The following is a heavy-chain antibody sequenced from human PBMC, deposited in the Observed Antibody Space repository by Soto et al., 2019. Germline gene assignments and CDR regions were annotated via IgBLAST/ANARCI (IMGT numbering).Heavy chain of an antibody. J-gene: IGHJ4*02. CDR1: GYTFTSYG. Sequence: SVKVSCKASGYTFTSYGISWVRQAPGQGLEWMGGIIPIFGTANYAQKFQGRVTITADESTSTAYMELSSLRSEDTAVYYCARDPYYYDSSGYDYWGQGTLVTVSS. D-gene: IGHD3-22*01. CDR3: ARDPYYYDSSGYDY. CDR2: IIPIFGTA. V-gene: IGHV1-69*13.